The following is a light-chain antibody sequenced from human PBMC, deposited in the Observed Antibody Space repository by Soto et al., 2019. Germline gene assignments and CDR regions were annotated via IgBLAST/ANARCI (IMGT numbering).Light chain of an antibody. V-gene: IGKV3-20*01. Sequence: EIVLTQSPVTLSLSPGERATLSCRASQTVSSSYLAWYQQKPGQAPRLLIYGASSRATVIPDRFSGSGSGTDFTLTISRLEPEDFAVYYCQQYGCSTWTFGQGTKVEIK. CDR2: GAS. CDR3: QQYGCSTWT. CDR1: QTVSSSY. J-gene: IGKJ1*01.